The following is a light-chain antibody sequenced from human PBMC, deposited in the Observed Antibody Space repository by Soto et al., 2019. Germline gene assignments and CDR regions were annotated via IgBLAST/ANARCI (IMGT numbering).Light chain of an antibody. Sequence: EMVLTQSPGTLSLSPGERATLSCRASQSCSSSSLAWYQQKPGQAPRLLIYGASSRATGIPDRFSGSGSGTDFTLTISRLEPEYFAVYHCHHYGSSLRTFGQGTKVEL. CDR3: HHYGSSLRT. J-gene: IGKJ1*01. CDR1: QSCSSSS. V-gene: IGKV3-20*01. CDR2: GAS.